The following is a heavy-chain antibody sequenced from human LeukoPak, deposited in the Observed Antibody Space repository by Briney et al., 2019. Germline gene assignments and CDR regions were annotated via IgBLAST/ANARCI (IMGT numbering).Heavy chain of an antibody. J-gene: IGHJ6*03. D-gene: IGHD3-22*01. CDR3: ARGGYDSSGYYYYYYYMDV. CDR1: GCTFSSYA. Sequence: AVKVSCKASGCTFSSYAISWVRQAPGQGLEWMGGIIPMFGTANYAQKFQGRVTITTDESTSTAYMELSSLRSEDTAVYYCARGGYDSSGYYYYYYYMDVWGKGTTVTVSS. V-gene: IGHV1-69*05. CDR2: IIPMFGTA.